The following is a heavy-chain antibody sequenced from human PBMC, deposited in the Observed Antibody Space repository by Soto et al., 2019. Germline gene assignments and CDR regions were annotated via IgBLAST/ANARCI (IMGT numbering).Heavy chain of an antibody. J-gene: IGHJ5*01. V-gene: IGHV4-4*02. Sequence: QVQLQESGPGLVKPSGTLSLTCAVSGDSISIFHWWPWLRQSPGRGLEGIGEIFHSGATTYNPSLKSRVTISADKSTNQFSLKLTSVTAADTAVYYCARDGGQWLQSWGGWFDSWGQGIRVIVSS. CDR1: GDSISIFHW. CDR2: IFHSGAT. D-gene: IGHD6-19*01. CDR3: ARDGGQWLQSWGGWFDS.